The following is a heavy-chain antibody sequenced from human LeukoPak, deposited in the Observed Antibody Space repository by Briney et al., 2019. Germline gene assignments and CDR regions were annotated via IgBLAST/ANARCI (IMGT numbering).Heavy chain of an antibody. CDR3: ARVGYSYVINDWSRTGLGAYPTKYYYHMDV. Sequence: KPSETLSLTCAVYGGSFSGYYWSWIRQPPGKGLEWIGEINHSGSTNYNPSLKSRVTISGDTSKNQFSLKLSSATAADTAVYFCARVGYSYVINDWSRTGLGAYPTKYYYHMDVCGKGTTVTVSS. D-gene: IGHD5-18*01. CDR1: GGSFSGYY. V-gene: IGHV4-34*01. J-gene: IGHJ6*03. CDR2: INHSGST.